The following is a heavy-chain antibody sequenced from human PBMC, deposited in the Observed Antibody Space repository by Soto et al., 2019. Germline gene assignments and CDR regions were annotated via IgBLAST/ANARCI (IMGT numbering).Heavy chain of an antibody. CDR2: IWYDGSNE. V-gene: IGHV3-33*01. Sequence: PGGSLILSCAASGFNFSTYGMHRVRPAPGKGLEWVAVIWYDGSNEYYADSVKGRFTISRDNSKNTLYLQMNSLRAEDTAVYYCARDYTSTSYGFDSWGQGTLVTVSS. J-gene: IGHJ4*02. CDR3: ARDYTSTSYGFDS. D-gene: IGHD2-2*01. CDR1: GFNFSTYG.